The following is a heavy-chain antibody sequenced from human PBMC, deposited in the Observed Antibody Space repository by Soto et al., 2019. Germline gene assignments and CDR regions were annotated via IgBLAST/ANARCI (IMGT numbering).Heavy chain of an antibody. CDR1: GGTFSSYA. V-gene: IGHV1-69*01. J-gene: IGHJ5*02. D-gene: IGHD4-17*01. Sequence: QVQLVQSGAEVKKPGSSVKFSCKASGGTFSSYAISWVRQAPGQGLEWMGGIIPIFGTANYAQKFQGRVTITADESTSTAYMELSSLRCEDTAVYYCAWAFKWDYGYHWRGFDPWGQGTLVTVSS. CDR2: IIPIFGTA. CDR3: AWAFKWDYGYHWRGFDP.